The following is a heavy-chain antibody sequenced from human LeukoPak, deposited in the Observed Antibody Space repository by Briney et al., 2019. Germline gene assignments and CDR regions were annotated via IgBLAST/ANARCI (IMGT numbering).Heavy chain of an antibody. CDR3: ARPHYDFWSGYSNNWFDP. CDR2: IYHSGST. V-gene: IGHV4-38-2*01. D-gene: IGHD3-3*01. CDR1: GYSISSGYY. Sequence: NASETLSLTCAVSGYSISSGYYWGWIRQPPGQGLEWNGSIYHSGSTYYNPSLKSRVTISVDTSKNQFSLKLSSVTAADTAVYYCARPHYDFWSGYSNNWFDPGGKGTLVTVSS. J-gene: IGHJ5*02.